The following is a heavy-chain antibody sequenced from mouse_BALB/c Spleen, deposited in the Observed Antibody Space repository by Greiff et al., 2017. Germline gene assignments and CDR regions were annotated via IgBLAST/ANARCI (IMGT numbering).Heavy chain of an antibody. CDR1: GYTFTSYW. CDR3: TRDSSGSPFAY. J-gene: IGHJ3*01. D-gene: IGHD3-2*01. Sequence: VQLQQSGTVLARPGASVKMSCKASGYTFTSYWMHWVKQRPGQGLEWIGAIYPGNSDTSYNQKFKGKAKLTAVTSTSTAYMELSSLTNEDSAVYYCTRDSSGSPFAYWGQGTLVTVSA. CDR2: IYPGNSDT. V-gene: IGHV1-5*01.